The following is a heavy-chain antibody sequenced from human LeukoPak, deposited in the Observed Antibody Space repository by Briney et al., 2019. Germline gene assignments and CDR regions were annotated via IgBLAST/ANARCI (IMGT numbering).Heavy chain of an antibody. CDR1: GFTFGDYA. CDR3: TRDPTQYYYGSGSYYWYFDY. J-gene: IGHJ4*02. V-gene: IGHV3-49*04. CDR2: IISKAYGGTT. D-gene: IGHD3-10*01. Sequence: PGGSLRLSCTASGFTFGDYAMSWVRQAPGKGLEWVGFIISKAYGGTTEYAASVKGRFTISRDDSKSIAYLQMNSLKTEDTAVYYCTRDPTQYYYGSGSYYWYFDYWGQGTLVTVSS.